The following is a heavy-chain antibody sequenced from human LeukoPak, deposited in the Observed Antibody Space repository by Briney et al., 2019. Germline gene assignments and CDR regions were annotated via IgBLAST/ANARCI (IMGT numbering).Heavy chain of an antibody. CDR1: GGSFSGCY. CDR2: IYDSGST. J-gene: IGHJ5*02. CDR3: ARDSAGDYWLDP. Sequence: SETLSLTCAVYGGSFSGCYWSWIRQPPGKGLEWIGFIYDSGSTNYNPSLKSRVTISVDTSKNQFSLKLRSVTTADTAVYFCARDSAGDYWLDPWGQGTPVTVSS. D-gene: IGHD7-27*01. V-gene: IGHV4-59*01.